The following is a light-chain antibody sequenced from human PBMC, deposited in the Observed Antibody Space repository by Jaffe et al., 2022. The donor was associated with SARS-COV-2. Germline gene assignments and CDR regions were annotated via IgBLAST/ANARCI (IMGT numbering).Light chain of an antibody. CDR1: QDIRNY. CDR3: QQYDNLPLT. V-gene: IGKV1-33*01. J-gene: IGKJ4*01. CDR2: DAS. Sequence: DIQMTQSPSSLSASVGDRVTITCQASQDIRNYLNWYQQKPGKAPKLLIYDASSLEAGVPSRFSGSGYGTDFTFTISSLQPEDIATYYCQQYDNLPLTFGGGTKVEIK.